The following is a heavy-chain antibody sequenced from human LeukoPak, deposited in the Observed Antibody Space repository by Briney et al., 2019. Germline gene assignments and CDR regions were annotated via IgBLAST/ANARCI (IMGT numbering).Heavy chain of an antibody. CDR3: ASLGCSSTSCYGGYD. Sequence: SDTLSLTCAVSGGSFSGYYWSWIRQPPGKGLEWIGEINHSGSTNYNPSLKSRVTISVDTSKNQFSLKLSSVTAADTAVYYCASLGCSSTSCYGGYDWGQGTLVTVSS. CDR2: INHSGST. CDR1: GGSFSGYY. V-gene: IGHV4-34*01. J-gene: IGHJ4*02. D-gene: IGHD2-2*01.